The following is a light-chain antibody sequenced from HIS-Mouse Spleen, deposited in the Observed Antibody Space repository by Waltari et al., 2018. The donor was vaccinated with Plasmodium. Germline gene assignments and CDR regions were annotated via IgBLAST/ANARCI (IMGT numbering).Light chain of an antibody. CDR1: QSVSSN. CDR2: GAS. V-gene: IGKV3-15*01. J-gene: IGKJ3*01. CDR3: QQYNNWSFT. Sequence: EIVMTHSPATLSVSPGERATLSCRASQSVSSNLAWYQQKPGQAPMLRIYGASTRATGIPARFSGSGSGTEFTLTISSLQSEDFAVYYCQQYNNWSFTFGPGTKVDIK.